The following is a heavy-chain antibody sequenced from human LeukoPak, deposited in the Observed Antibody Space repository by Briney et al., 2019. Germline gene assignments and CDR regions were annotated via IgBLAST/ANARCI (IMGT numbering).Heavy chain of an antibody. Sequence: SGGSLRLSCEVSGFTFSGYWMSWVRQAPGKGLEWVANIKQDGSEKNYVDSVKGRFTISRDNAKNSLYLQMNSLRVEDTAVYYCARGNAFRDYWGQGALVTVSS. V-gene: IGHV3-7*01. J-gene: IGHJ4*02. D-gene: IGHD3-16*01. CDR3: ARGNAFRDY. CDR1: GFTFSGYW. CDR2: IKQDGSEK.